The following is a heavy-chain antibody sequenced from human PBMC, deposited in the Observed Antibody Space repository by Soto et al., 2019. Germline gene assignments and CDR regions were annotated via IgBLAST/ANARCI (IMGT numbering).Heavy chain of an antibody. V-gene: IGHV1-46*01. Sequence: QVQLVQSGAEVKKPGASVKVSCKASGYTFTSYYMHWVRQAPGQGLEWMGIINPSGGSTSYAQKFQGRVTMTRDTSTSTGYMELSSLRSEDTAVYYCARDGYSSGWYARYFQHWGQGTLVTVSS. CDR1: GYTFTSYY. J-gene: IGHJ1*01. CDR3: ARDGYSSGWYARYFQH. CDR2: INPSGGST. D-gene: IGHD6-19*01.